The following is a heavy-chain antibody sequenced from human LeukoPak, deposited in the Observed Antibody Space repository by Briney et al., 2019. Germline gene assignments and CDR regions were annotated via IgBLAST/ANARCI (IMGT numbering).Heavy chain of an antibody. Sequence: PGGSLRLSCAASGFTLSRYWMHWVRQAPGKGLVWVSRINSDGSSTTYADSVKGRFTISRDNAKNTLYLQMNSLRAEDTAVYFCARDFFMSRPDSWGQGTLVTVSS. V-gene: IGHV3-74*01. CDR2: INSDGSST. CDR1: GFTLSRYW. D-gene: IGHD2/OR15-2a*01. J-gene: IGHJ4*02. CDR3: ARDFFMSRPDS.